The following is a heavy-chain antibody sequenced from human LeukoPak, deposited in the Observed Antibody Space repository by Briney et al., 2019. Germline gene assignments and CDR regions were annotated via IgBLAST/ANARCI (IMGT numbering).Heavy chain of an antibody. CDR2: ISYDGSNK. CDR1: GFTFSSYG. V-gene: IGHV3-30*18. CDR3: AKRLPFPSKQQLAKAGGFDY. J-gene: IGHJ4*02. D-gene: IGHD6-13*01. Sequence: GRSLRLSCAASGFTFSSYGMHWVRQAPGKGLEWVAVISYDGSNKYYADSVKGRFTISRDNSKNTLYLQMNSLRAEDTAVYYCAKRLPFPSKQQLAKAGGFDYWGQGTLVTVSS.